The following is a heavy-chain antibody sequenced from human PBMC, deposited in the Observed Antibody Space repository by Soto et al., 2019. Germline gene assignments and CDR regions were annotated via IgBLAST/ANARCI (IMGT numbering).Heavy chain of an antibody. J-gene: IGHJ1*01. V-gene: IGHV1-3*01. Sequence: ASVKVSCKASGYTFTSYAMHWVRQAPGQRLEWMGWINAGNGNTKYSQKFQGRVTITRDTSASTAYMELSSLRSEDTAVYYCARGTKAAEYFQHWGQGTLVTVSS. CDR3: ARGTKAAEYFQH. CDR1: GYTFTSYA. CDR2: INAGNGNT.